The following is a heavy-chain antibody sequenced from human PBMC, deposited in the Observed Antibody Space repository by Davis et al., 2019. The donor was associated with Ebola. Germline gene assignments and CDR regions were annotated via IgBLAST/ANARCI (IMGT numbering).Heavy chain of an antibody. Sequence: ASVKVSCKASGYTFSHYGINWVRQAPGQGLEWMGWISPLSGNTNYALKFRDRFTMTTDTSTNTAYMELRSLTFDDTATYYCARDEDHSNWYAIDYWGQGGLVTVSS. J-gene: IGHJ4*02. CDR1: GYTFSHYG. D-gene: IGHD6-13*01. CDR3: ARDEDHSNWYAIDY. V-gene: IGHV1-18*01. CDR2: ISPLSGNT.